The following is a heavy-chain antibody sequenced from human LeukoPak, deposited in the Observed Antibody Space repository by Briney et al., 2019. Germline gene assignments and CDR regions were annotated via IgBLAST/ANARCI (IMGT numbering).Heavy chain of an antibody. CDR3: ARDSTTWIFGVVIIGGKFDY. Sequence: PGGSLRLSCAASGFTFSSYGMHWVRQAPGKGLEWVALISYDGSKKYYADSVKGRFTISRDNSKNTLYLQMNSLRAEDTAVYYCARDSTTWIFGVVIIGGKFDYWGQGTLVTVSS. CDR2: ISYDGSKK. CDR1: GFTFSSYG. V-gene: IGHV3-30*19. J-gene: IGHJ4*02. D-gene: IGHD3-3*01.